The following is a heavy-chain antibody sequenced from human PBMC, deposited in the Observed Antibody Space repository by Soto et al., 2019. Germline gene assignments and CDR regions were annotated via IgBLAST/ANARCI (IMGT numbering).Heavy chain of an antibody. CDR3: EKCGGYQLLPGAFDP. CDR2: ISGSGGST. D-gene: IGHD2-2*01. J-gene: IGHJ5*02. CDR1: GFTFSSYA. Sequence: WGSLRLSCAASGFTFSSYAMSWVRQAPGKGLEWVSAISGSGGSTYYADSVKGRFTISRDNSKNTLYLQMNSLRAEDTAVYYCEKCGGYQLLPGAFDPWGQGTLVTVLL. V-gene: IGHV3-23*01.